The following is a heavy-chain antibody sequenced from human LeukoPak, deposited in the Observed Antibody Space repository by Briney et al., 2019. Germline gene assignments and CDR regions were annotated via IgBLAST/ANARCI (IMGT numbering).Heavy chain of an antibody. CDR1: GFTFSNAW. Sequence: GGSLRLSCAASGFTFSNAWMSWVRQAPGKGLEWVGRIKGKTDGGTTDYAAPVKGRFTISRDDSKNTLYLQMNSLKTEDTAVYYCTTVNPDSSGYYRRYYYYGMDVWGQGTTVTVSS. V-gene: IGHV3-15*01. CDR3: TTVNPDSSGYYRRYYYYGMDV. D-gene: IGHD3-22*01. CDR2: IKGKTDGGTT. J-gene: IGHJ6*02.